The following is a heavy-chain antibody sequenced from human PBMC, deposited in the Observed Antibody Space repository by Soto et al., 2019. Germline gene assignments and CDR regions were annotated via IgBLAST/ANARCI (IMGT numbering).Heavy chain of an antibody. CDR1: GFTFSTYS. CDR2: ITTSSSFR. CDR3: ASDLGVALATLTLDY. J-gene: IGHJ4*02. D-gene: IGHD2-15*01. Sequence: GGSLRLSCAASGFTFSTYSMNWVRQAPGKGLEWVSDITTSSSFRFYADSVKGRFTISRDDAKNSLYLQMNSLRAEDTGVYYCASDLGVALATLTLDYWGQGTLVTVSS. V-gene: IGHV3-21*01.